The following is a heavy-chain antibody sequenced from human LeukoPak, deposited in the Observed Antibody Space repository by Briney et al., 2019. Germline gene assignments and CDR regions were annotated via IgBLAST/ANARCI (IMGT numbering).Heavy chain of an antibody. CDR2: MNPNSGNT. V-gene: IGHV1-8*01. Sequence: ASVKVSCKASGYTFTSYDINWVRQATGQGLEWMGWMNPNSGNTGYAQKLQGRVTMTTDTSTSTAYMELRSLRSDDTAVYYCARDRGGANFDYWGQGTLVTVSS. CDR1: GYTFTSYD. D-gene: IGHD4-23*01. J-gene: IGHJ4*02. CDR3: ARDRGGANFDY.